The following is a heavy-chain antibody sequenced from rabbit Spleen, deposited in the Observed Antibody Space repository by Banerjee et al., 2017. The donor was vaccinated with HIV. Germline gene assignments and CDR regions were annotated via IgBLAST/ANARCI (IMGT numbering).Heavy chain of an antibody. CDR1: GFSFSSAYY. J-gene: IGHJ4*01. D-gene: IGHD8-1*01. Sequence: QSLEESGGGLVKPGASLTLTCTASGFSFSSAYYMCWVRQAPGKGLEWIACIYAAGSGDTDYATWATGRFTVSKTSSTTVTLQMTSLTAADTATYFCARDGAGSSYFNLWGPGTLVTVS. CDR2: IYAAGSGDT. CDR3: ARDGAGSSYFNL. V-gene: IGHV1S40*01.